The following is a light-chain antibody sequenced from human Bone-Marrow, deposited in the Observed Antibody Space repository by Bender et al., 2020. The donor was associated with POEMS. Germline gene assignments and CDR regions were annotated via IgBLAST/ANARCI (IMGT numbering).Light chain of an antibody. CDR2: EGI. V-gene: IGLV2-23*01. CDR1: NNDVGTYNL. CDR3: CTYAGSRL. J-gene: IGLJ2*01. Sequence: QSALTQPASVSESPGQSISISCTGTNNDVGTYNLVSWYQQHPGEAPQLIIYEGIKRPSGVSNRFSGSKSGNTASLTISGLQAEDEADYYCCTYAGSRLFGGGTKLTVL.